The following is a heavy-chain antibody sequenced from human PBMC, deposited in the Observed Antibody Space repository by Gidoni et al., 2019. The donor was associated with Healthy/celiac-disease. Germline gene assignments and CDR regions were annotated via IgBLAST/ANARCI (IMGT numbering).Heavy chain of an antibody. CDR3: AIAGYSYEIDAFDI. V-gene: IGHV3-7*01. Sequence: EVQLVESGGGLFKPGESLRLSCEASGFPFRTYWMSWVRQAPGKGLEWVANIKQDGSEKYYVDSVKGRFTISRDNAKNSLYLQMNSLRAEDTAIYYCAIAGYSYEIDAFDIWGQGTMVTVSS. CDR1: GFPFRTYW. D-gene: IGHD5-18*01. CDR2: IKQDGSEK. J-gene: IGHJ3*02.